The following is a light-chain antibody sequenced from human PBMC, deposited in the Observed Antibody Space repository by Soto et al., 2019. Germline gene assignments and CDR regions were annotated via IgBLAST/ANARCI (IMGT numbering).Light chain of an antibody. Sequence: QSVLTQPPSASGSPGHSVTISCTGTRSDVGGYNYVSWYQHHPGKAPKLMIYEVSRRPSGVPERFSGSKSGNTASLTVSGLQAEDEADYYCSSYAGSNNYVFGTGTKLTVL. J-gene: IGLJ1*01. CDR3: SSYAGSNNYV. CDR1: RSDVGGYNY. CDR2: EVS. V-gene: IGLV2-8*01.